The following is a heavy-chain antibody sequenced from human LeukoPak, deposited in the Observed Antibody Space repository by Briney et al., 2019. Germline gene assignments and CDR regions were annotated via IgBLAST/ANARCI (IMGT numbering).Heavy chain of an antibody. CDR2: ISAYNGNT. CDR3: ARVHYGDLRTNNWFDP. J-gene: IGHJ5*02. V-gene: IGHV1-18*01. CDR1: GYTFTSYG. Sequence: GASVKVSCKASGYTFTSYGISWVRQAPGQGLEWVGWISAYNGNTNYAQKLQGRVTMTTDTSTSTAYMELRSLRSDDTAVYYCARVHYGDLRTNNWFDPWGQGTLVTVSS. D-gene: IGHD4-17*01.